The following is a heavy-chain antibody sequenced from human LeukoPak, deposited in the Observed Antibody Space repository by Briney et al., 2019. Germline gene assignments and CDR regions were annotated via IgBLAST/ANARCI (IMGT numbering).Heavy chain of an antibody. J-gene: IGHJ4*02. Sequence: GGSLRLSCAASGFTFSSYAMSWVRQAPGKGLEWVSAISGSGGSTYYADSVKGRFTISRDNSKDTLYLQMNSLRAEDTAVYYCAKARLRWTQFDYWGQGTLVTVSS. V-gene: IGHV3-23*01. D-gene: IGHD4-17*01. CDR1: GFTFSSYA. CDR2: ISGSGGST. CDR3: AKARLRWTQFDY.